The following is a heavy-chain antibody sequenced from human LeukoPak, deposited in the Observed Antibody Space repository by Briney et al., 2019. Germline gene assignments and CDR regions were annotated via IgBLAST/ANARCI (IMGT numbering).Heavy chain of an antibody. CDR2: IRYHGSNK. Sequence: PGGSLRLSCAASGFTFSSYGMHWVRQAPGKGLEWVAFIRYHGSNKYYADSVKGRFTISRDNSKNTLYLQMNSLRAEDTAVYYCAKSGDIVVVVAAVDYWGQGTLVTVSS. D-gene: IGHD2-15*01. CDR1: GFTFSSYG. J-gene: IGHJ4*02. CDR3: AKSGDIVVVVAAVDY. V-gene: IGHV3-30*02.